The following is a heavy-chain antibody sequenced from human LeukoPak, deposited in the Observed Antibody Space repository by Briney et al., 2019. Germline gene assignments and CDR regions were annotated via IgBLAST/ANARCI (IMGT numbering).Heavy chain of an antibody. J-gene: IGHJ6*03. CDR1: GGSISRYY. CDR3: ARGYCSGGSCYSYYYYNYMDV. Sequence: SETLPLTCTVSGGSISRYYWSWIRQPPGKGLEWIGYIYYSGSTNYNPSLKSRVTISVDTSKNQFSLKLSSVTAADTAVYYCARGYCSGGSCYSYYYYNYMDVWGKGTTVTVSS. D-gene: IGHD2-15*01. CDR2: IYYSGST. V-gene: IGHV4-59*12.